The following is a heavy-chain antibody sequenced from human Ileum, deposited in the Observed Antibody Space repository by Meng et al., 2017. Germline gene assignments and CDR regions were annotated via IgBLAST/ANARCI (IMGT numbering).Heavy chain of an antibody. CDR2: INGDGSNT. Sequence: VGLVESGGGLVQPGGALGLSCEASGFTFSSYWMHGVRQAPGKGLVWVSRINGDGSNTNYADSVKGRVTISRDNSKNTLYLQMNSLRADDTAVYYCARYRSGSSDYWGPGTLVTVSS. CDR1: GFTFSSYW. J-gene: IGHJ4*02. D-gene: IGHD6-19*01. CDR3: ARYRSGSSDY. V-gene: IGHV3-74*01.